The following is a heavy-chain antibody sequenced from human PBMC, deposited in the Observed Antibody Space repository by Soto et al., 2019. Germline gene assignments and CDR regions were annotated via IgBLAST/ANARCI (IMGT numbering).Heavy chain of an antibody. CDR1: GYIFTSYG. V-gene: IGHV1-18*01. J-gene: IGHJ3*02. D-gene: IGHD6-19*01. CDR2: ISAYNGNT. Sequence: ASVKVSCKASGYIFTSYGISWVRQAPGQGLEWMGWISAYNGNTNYAQKLQGRVTMTTDTSTSTAYMELRSLRSDDTAVYYCASSGNSSGFSDPRHALDIWGQGTMVTVSS. CDR3: ASSGNSSGFSDPRHALDI.